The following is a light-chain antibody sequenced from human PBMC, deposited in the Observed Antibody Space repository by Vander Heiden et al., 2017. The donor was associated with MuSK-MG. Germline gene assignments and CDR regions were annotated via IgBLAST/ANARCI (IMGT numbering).Light chain of an antibody. CDR1: QSISSY. Sequence: DIQMTQSPSSLSASVGDRVTITCRASQSISSYLNWYQQKPGKAPKLLIYAASSLQSGVPSRFSGSGYGTDFTLTISSRQPEDFAAYYCQQNDSNLLNTFGQGTQLEIK. CDR3: QQNDSNLLNT. CDR2: AAS. V-gene: IGKV1-39*01. J-gene: IGKJ5*01.